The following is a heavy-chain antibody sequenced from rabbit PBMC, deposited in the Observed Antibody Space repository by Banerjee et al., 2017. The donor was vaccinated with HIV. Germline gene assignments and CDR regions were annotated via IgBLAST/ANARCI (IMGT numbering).Heavy chain of an antibody. CDR3: VREIAGSINL. CDR2: INTSSGNT. J-gene: IGHJ3*01. V-gene: IGHV1S40*01. Sequence: CWVRQAPGKGLEWIACINTSSGNTVYASWAKGRFTISKTSSTTVTLQMTSLTAADTATYFCVREIAGSINLWGQGTLVTVS. D-gene: IGHD4-2*01.